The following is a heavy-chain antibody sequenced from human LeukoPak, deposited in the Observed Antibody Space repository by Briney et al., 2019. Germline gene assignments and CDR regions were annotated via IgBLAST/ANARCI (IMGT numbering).Heavy chain of an antibody. V-gene: IGHV1-46*01. CDR1: GYTFTSHY. CDR2: INPTGSST. CDR3: ARSRITMVRGVMSWFDP. D-gene: IGHD3-10*01. Sequence: GASVKVSCKASGYTFTSHYMHWVRQAPGQGLEWMGLINPTGSSTGYAQKFQGGVTMTRDMSTSTVYMELSSLRSEDTAVYYCARSRITMVRGVMSWFDPWGQGTLVTVSS. J-gene: IGHJ5*02.